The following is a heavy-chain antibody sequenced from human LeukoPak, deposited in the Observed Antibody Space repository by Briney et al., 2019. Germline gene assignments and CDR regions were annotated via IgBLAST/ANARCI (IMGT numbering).Heavy chain of an antibody. V-gene: IGHV4-59*11. CDR3: ASDSISMNAFDA. Sequence: SETLSLTCTVPGGSFTTHYWSWIRQAPGKGLEWIGYISYIGSTNYNTSLKSRISISIDPSKTEVALMLTSVTAADPAVYYCASDSISMNAFDAWGQGTMVTVSS. CDR2: ISYIGST. J-gene: IGHJ3*01. D-gene: IGHD3-22*01. CDR1: GGSFTTHY.